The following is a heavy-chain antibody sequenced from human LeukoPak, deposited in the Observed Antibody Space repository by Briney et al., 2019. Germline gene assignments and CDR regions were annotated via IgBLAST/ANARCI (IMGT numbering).Heavy chain of an antibody. J-gene: IGHJ4*02. CDR2: ISYDGSNK. D-gene: IGHD3-10*01. V-gene: IGHV3-30-3*01. Sequence: GGSLRLSCAASGFTFSSYAMHWVRQAPGKGLEWVAVISYDGSNKYYADSVKGRFTISRDNSKNTLYLQMNSLRAEDTAVYYCASSRVQYGSGSYYGFPFDYWGQGTLVTVSS. CDR1: GFTFSSYA. CDR3: ASSRVQYGSGSYYGFPFDY.